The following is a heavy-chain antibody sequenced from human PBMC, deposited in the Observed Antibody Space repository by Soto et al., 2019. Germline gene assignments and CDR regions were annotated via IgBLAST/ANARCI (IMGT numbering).Heavy chain of an antibody. J-gene: IGHJ6*02. D-gene: IGHD3-10*01. CDR2: IIPIFGTA. Sequence: QVQLVQSGAEVKKPGSSVKVSCKASGGTFSSYAISWVRQAPGQGLEWMGGIIPIFGTANYAQKFQGRVTITGDESPSTAYLELSSLGSDDTAVYYCARVWFGELVYYYYGMDVWGQGTTVTVSS. CDR1: GGTFSSYA. V-gene: IGHV1-69*01. CDR3: ARVWFGELVYYYYGMDV.